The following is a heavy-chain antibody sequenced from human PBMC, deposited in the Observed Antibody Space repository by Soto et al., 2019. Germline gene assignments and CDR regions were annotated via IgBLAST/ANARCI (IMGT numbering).Heavy chain of an antibody. CDR2: ISGSGGST. CDR3: AKDEGDPPYYSYYMDV. Sequence: GGSLRLSCAASGFTFSSYAMSWVRQARGKGLEWVSAISGSGGSTYYADSVKGRFTISRDNSKNTLYLQMNSLRAEDTAVYYCAKDEGDPPYYSYYMDVWAKGTPVTVSS. V-gene: IGHV3-23*01. D-gene: IGHD3-10*01. J-gene: IGHJ6*03. CDR1: GFTFSSYA.